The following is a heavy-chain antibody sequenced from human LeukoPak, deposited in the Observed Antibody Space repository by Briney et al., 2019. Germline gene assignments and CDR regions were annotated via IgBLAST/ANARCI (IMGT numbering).Heavy chain of an antibody. CDR3: ARAAGIAAAGVFAS. CDR1: GDIFTTNG. CDR2: ISPYNGNT. D-gene: IGHD6-13*01. V-gene: IGHV1-18*01. J-gene: IGHJ4*02. Sequence: GASVKVSCKASGDIFTTNGISWVRQAPGQGLEWMGWISPYNGNTNYAQKLRDRVTMTTDTSTSTAYMELRSLRSDDTAMYYCARAAGIAAAGVFASWGQGTLVTVSS.